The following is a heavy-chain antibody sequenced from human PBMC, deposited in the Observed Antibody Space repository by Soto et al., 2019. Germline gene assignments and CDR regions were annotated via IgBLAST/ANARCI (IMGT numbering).Heavy chain of an antibody. J-gene: IGHJ6*03. V-gene: IGHV3-23*01. CDR3: APQGRTVAGTTNYYYYMDV. Sequence: GGSLRLSCAASGFTFSSYAMSWVRQAPGKGLEWVSAISGSGGSPYYADSVKGRFTISRDNSKNTLYLQMNSLRAEDTAVYYCAPQGRTVAGTTNYYYYMDVWGKGTTVTVSS. CDR1: GFTFSSYA. CDR2: ISGSGGSP. D-gene: IGHD6-19*01.